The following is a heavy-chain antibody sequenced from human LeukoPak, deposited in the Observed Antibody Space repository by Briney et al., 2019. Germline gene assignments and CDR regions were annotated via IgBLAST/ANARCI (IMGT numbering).Heavy chain of an antibody. CDR3: ARKYVQGYFDL. V-gene: IGHV1-2*02. D-gene: IGHD3-16*01. Sequence: ASVKVSCKTSGYTFTGYYMHWVRQAPGQGLEWMGWINPNSGGTNYPQKFQGRVTMTRDTSISTAYMELSRLKSDDTAVYYCARKYVQGYFDLWGRGTLVTVSS. J-gene: IGHJ2*01. CDR2: INPNSGGT. CDR1: GYTFTGYY.